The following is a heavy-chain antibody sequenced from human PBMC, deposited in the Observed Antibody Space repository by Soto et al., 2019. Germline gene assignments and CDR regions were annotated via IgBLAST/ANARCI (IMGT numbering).Heavy chain of an antibody. V-gene: IGHV3-23*01. J-gene: IGHJ4*02. CDR3: AKDGALLWFGELLSYYFDY. CDR1: GFTFSSYA. Sequence: HPGGSLRLSCAASGFTFSSYAMSWVRQAPGKGLEWVSAISGSGGSTYYADSVKGRFTISRDNSKNTLYLQMNSLRAEDTAVYYCAKDGALLWFGELLSYYFDYWGQGTLVTVSS. CDR2: ISGSGGST. D-gene: IGHD3-10*01.